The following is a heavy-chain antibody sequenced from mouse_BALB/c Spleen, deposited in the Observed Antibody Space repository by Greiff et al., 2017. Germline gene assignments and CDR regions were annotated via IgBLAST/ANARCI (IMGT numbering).Heavy chain of an antibody. CDR1: GYTFTSYW. J-gene: IGHJ4*01. CDR3: TITIFITNTQCYAMYY. D-gene: IGHD1-1*01. CDR2: IYPGSGST. V-gene: IGHV1S22*01. Sequence: LQQPGSELVRPGASVKLSCKASGYTFTSYWMHWVKQRHGQGLEWIGNIYPGSGSTNYDEKFKSKGTLTVDTSSSTAYMHLSSLTSEDSAVYYCTITIFITNTQCYAMYYWVQGTSVTVSS.